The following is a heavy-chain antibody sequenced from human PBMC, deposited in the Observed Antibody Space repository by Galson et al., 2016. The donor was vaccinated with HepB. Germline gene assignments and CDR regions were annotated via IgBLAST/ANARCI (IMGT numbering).Heavy chain of an antibody. CDR3: ARDVVGAAFDS. J-gene: IGHJ4*02. CDR1: GFTFRTFW. V-gene: IGHV3-48*03. Sequence: SLRLSCAASGFTFRTFWMSWVRQGPGKGLEWVSYIGRSGSPIYYADSVQGRFTISRDNAKNSLYLQMNSLRAEDTAVYYCARDVVGAAFDSWGQGTLVTVSS. CDR2: IGRSGSPI. D-gene: IGHD1-26*01.